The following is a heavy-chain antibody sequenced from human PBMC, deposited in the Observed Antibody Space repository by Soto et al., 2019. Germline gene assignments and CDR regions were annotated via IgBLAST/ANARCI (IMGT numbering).Heavy chain of an antibody. Sequence: AVKVSCKASGGTFSSYAISWVRQAPGQGLEWMVGIIPIFGTANYAQKFQGRVTITADKSTSTAYMELSSLRSEDTAVYYCARAGCTNGVCYPYYYYGMDVWGQGTTVTVSS. CDR3: ARAGCTNGVCYPYYYYGMDV. D-gene: IGHD2-8*01. CDR1: GGTFSSYA. J-gene: IGHJ6*02. CDR2: IIPIFGTA. V-gene: IGHV1-69*06.